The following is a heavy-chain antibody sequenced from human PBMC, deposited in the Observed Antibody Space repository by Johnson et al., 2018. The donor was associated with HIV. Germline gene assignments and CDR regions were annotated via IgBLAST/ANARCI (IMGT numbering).Heavy chain of an antibody. Sequence: VQLVESGGGVVQPGRSLRLSCAASGFTFSSYAMSWVRQAPGKGLEWVSAISGSGGSTYYADSVKGRFTISRDNSKNTLYLQMNSLRAEDTAVYYCTTGHYYDSSGDAFDIWGQGTMVTVSS. CDR1: GFTFSSYA. CDR2: ISGSGGST. D-gene: IGHD3-22*01. CDR3: TTGHYYDSSGDAFDI. V-gene: IGHV3-23*04. J-gene: IGHJ3*02.